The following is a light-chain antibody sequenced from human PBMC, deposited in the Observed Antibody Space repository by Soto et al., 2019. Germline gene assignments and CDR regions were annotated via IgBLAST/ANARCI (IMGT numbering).Light chain of an antibody. V-gene: IGLV1-44*01. CDR1: SSHIGSNT. CDR2: SNN. CDR3: AAWDDSLNGRYV. J-gene: IGLJ1*01. Sequence: QSVLTQPPSASGTPGQRVIISCSGSSSHIGSNTVNWYQHLPGTAPKLLIYSNNQRPSGVPDRFSGSKSGSSASLAISGLQSEDEGEYYCAAWDDSLNGRYVFGTGTKLTVL.